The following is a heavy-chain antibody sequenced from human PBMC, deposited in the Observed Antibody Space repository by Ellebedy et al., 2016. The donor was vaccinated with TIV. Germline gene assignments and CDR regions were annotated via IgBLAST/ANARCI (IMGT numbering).Heavy chain of an antibody. CDR3: TRGWSTPDS. CDR2: LSGGGNTT. J-gene: IGHJ4*02. CDR1: GFSFSTYA. Sequence: GESLKISCAASGFSFSTYAMSWVRQAPGKGLEWVSVLSGGGNTTYYADSVKGRFTNSRDNAQDTLFLQMNSLSAEDQAVYFCTRGWSTPDSWGQGTLVIVSS. V-gene: IGHV3-23*01. D-gene: IGHD2-15*01.